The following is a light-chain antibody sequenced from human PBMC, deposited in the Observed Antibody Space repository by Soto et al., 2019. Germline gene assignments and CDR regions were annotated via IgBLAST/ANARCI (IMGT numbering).Light chain of an antibody. V-gene: IGKV4-1*01. J-gene: IGKJ4*01. CDR1: QSVLYSSNNKNY. CDR3: QQYYSPPLT. CDR2: WAS. Sequence: DIVLTQSPDSLAVSLGERATINCKSSQSVLYSSNNKNYLAWYQQKPGHPPKLLISWASTREYGVPDRFSAIESGTDFTLTISSLQAEDVAIYYCQQYYSPPLTFGGGTKVEIK.